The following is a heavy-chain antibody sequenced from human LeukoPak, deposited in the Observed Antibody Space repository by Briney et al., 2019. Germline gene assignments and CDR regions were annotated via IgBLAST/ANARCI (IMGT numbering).Heavy chain of an antibody. V-gene: IGHV3-48*03. CDR2: ISSSGSTI. CDR3: ARDTGERGYSYGLSDY. J-gene: IGHJ4*02. Sequence: PGGSLRLSCAASGFTFRSYEMHWVRQAPGKGLEGVSYISSSGSTIYYADSVKGRFTISRDNAKNSLYLQMNSLRAEDTAVYYCARDTGERGYSYGLSDYWGQGTLVTVSS. CDR1: GFTFRSYE. D-gene: IGHD5-18*01.